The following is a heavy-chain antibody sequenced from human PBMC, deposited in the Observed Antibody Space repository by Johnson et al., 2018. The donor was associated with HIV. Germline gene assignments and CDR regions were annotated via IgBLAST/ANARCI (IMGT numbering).Heavy chain of an antibody. CDR2: ISYDGSNK. D-gene: IGHD6-19*01. Sequence: QVQLVEFGGGVVQPGRSLRLSCAASAFTFRSYSMHWVRQAPGKGLEWVAVISYDGSNKYYAASVKGRFTISRDNSKNTLYLQMNSLRAEDTAVYYCARVQWLILDAFDIWGQGTMVTVSS. CDR3: ARVQWLILDAFDI. CDR1: AFTFRSYS. J-gene: IGHJ3*02. V-gene: IGHV3-30-3*01.